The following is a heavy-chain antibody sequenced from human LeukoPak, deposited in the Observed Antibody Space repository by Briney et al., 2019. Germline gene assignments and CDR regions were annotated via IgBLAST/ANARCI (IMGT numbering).Heavy chain of an antibody. J-gene: IGHJ6*03. CDR1: GFTFSSYA. V-gene: IGHV3-30*04. Sequence: RSLRLSCAASGFTFSSYAMHWVRQAPGKGLGWVAVISYDGSNKYYADSVKGRLTISRENSKNTLYLQMNSLRAEDTAVYYCAREFHTVSYYYYYYYMDVWGKGTTVTVSS. D-gene: IGHD4-11*01. CDR3: AREFHTVSYYYYYYYMDV. CDR2: ISYDGSNK.